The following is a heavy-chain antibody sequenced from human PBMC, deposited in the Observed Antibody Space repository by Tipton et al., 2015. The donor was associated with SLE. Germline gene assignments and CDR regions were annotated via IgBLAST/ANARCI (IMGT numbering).Heavy chain of an antibody. CDR1: GGSISSGSYY. V-gene: IGHV4-61*01. CDR2: IDYSGST. CDR3: ARGGYGRTTKKWIWFDP. J-gene: IGHJ5*02. D-gene: IGHD5-12*01. Sequence: TLSLTCTVSGGSISSGSYYWSWIRQPPGKGLEWIGYIDYSGSTNYNPSLKSRVTISLDTSKNQFSLKLTSVTAADTAVYYCARGGYGRTTKKWIWFDPWGQGTLVTVSS.